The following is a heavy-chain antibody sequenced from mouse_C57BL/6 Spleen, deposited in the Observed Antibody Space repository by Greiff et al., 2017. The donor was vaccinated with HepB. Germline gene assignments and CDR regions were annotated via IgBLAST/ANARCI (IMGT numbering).Heavy chain of an antibody. V-gene: IGHV1-54*01. D-gene: IGHD2-4*01. Sequence: QVQLKQSGAELVRPGTSVKVSCKASGYAFTNYLIEWIGVINPGSGGTNYNEKFKGKATLTADKSSSTAYMQLSSLTSADSAVYFCARALYYDYEGFAYWGQGTLVTVSA. CDR1: GYAFTNYL. CDR2: INPGSGGT. J-gene: IGHJ3*01. CDR3: ARALYYDYEGFAY.